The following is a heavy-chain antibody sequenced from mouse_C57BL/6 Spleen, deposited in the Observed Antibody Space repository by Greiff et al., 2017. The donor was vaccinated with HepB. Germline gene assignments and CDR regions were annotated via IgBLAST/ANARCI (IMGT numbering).Heavy chain of an antibody. CDR2: ISSGSSTI. CDR1: GFTFSDYG. J-gene: IGHJ1*03. V-gene: IGHV5-17*01. D-gene: IGHD2-5*01. CDR3: AKGYSNYGGVWYFDV. Sequence: DVQLVESGGGLVKPGGSLKLSCAASGFTFSDYGMHWVRQAPEKGLEWVAYISSGSSTIYYADTVKGRFTISRDNAKNTLFLQMTSLRSEDTAMYYCAKGYSNYGGVWYFDVWGTGTTVTVSS.